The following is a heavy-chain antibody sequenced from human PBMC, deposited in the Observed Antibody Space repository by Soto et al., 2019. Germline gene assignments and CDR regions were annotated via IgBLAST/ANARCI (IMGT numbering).Heavy chain of an antibody. D-gene: IGHD3-22*01. CDR3: ARGWGYDSTDYYYAY. CDR1: GGTFNSNP. Sequence: QVQLVQSGAEVRKPGSWVRVSCKASGGTFNSNPISWVRQPPGQGLEWMGGIIPIFGTANHAQKFQGRVTIIADESTSTVYMELSSLRSDDTAIYYCARGWGYDSTDYYYAYWGQGTLVIVSS. CDR2: IIPIFGTA. J-gene: IGHJ4*02. V-gene: IGHV1-69*01.